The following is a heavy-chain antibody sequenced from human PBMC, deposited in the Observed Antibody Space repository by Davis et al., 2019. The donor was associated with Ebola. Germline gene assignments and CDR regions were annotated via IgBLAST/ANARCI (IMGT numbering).Heavy chain of an antibody. CDR2: IKQDGSEK. D-gene: IGHD6-13*01. V-gene: IGHV3-7*01. CDR1: GFSSSSYW. CDR3: ARGPSTGNSFSY. Sequence: GRSLRLSCAASGFSSSSYWMTWVRQAPGKGLEWVANIKQDGSEKYYVDSVKGRFTISRDNAKNSLYLQMNSLRVEDTALYYCARGPSTGNSFSYWGQGTLVTVSS. J-gene: IGHJ4*02.